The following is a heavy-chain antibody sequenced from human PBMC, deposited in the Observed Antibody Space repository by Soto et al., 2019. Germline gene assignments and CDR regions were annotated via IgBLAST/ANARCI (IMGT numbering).Heavy chain of an antibody. CDR1: GFTFKNAW. CDR3: VRVDKQLGTTFFDH. J-gene: IGHJ4*02. Sequence: GALRLSCAASGFTFKNAWLSWVRQAPGKGLEWVAYMTSMTAGGSVYYAAAVKGRFTISGDDSRNSAYLQMNSLKTEDTAVYYCVRVDKQLGTTFFDHWRQGMLVIVSS. D-gene: IGHD1-1*01. CDR2: MTSMTAGGSV. V-gene: IGHV3-15*01.